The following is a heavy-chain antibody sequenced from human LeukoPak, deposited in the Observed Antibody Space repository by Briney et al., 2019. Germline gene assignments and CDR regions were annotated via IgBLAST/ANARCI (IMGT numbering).Heavy chain of an antibody. V-gene: IGHV3-48*02. Sequence: GGSLRLSCAASGFTFSDYNMNWVRQAPGQGLEWLSHIGGRTSTTYYADSVKGRFTIPRDNAKNSLYLQMNGLSDEDTAVYYCARDRVYYMDVWGKGTTVTVSS. CDR1: GFTFSDYN. CDR2: IGGRTSTT. J-gene: IGHJ6*03. CDR3: ARDRVYYMDV.